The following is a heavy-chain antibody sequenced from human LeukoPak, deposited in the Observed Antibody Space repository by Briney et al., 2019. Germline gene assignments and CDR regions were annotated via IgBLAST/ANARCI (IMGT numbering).Heavy chain of an antibody. J-gene: IGHJ3*02. CDR1: GYTFTSYG. V-gene: IGHV1-18*01. CDR3: ARGRLRFGELYDAFEI. D-gene: IGHD3-10*01. Sequence: ASVKVSCKASGYTFTSYGISWVRQAPGQGLEWMGWISAYNGNTNYAQKLQGRVTMTTDTSTSTAYMELRSLRSDDTAVYYCARGRLRFGELYDAFEIWGQGTMVTVSS. CDR2: ISAYNGNT.